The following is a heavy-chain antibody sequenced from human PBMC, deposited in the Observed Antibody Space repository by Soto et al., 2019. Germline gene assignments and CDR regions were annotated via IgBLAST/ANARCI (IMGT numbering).Heavy chain of an antibody. CDR2: MNPNSGNT. V-gene: IGHV1-8*01. D-gene: IGHD2-2*01. Sequence: ASVKVSCKASGYTFTSYDINWVRRATGQGLEGMGWMNPNSGNTGYAEKFQGRVTMTRNTSISTAYMELSSLRSEDTAVYYCAREPADAKGLDYWGQGTLVTVSS. CDR3: AREPADAKGLDY. CDR1: GYTFTSYD. J-gene: IGHJ4*02.